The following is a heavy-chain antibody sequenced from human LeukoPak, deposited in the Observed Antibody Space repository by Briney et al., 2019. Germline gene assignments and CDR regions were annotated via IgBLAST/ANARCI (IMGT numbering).Heavy chain of an antibody. CDR3: AREGVSGSAYLYYFDY. Sequence: PGGSLRLSCAASGFTFSSYAMHWVRQAPGKGLEWVAVISYDGSNKYYADSVKGRFTISRDNSKNTLYLQMNSLSAEDTAVYYCAREGVSGSAYLYYFDYWGQGTLVTVSS. D-gene: IGHD1-26*01. CDR2: ISYDGSNK. CDR1: GFTFSSYA. V-gene: IGHV3-30*04. J-gene: IGHJ4*02.